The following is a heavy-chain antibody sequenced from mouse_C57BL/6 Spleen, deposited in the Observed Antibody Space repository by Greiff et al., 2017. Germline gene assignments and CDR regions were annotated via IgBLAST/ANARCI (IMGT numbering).Heavy chain of an antibody. J-gene: IGHJ2*01. CDR2: INPNNGGT. CDR1: GYTFTDYY. Sequence: VQLQQSGPELAKPGVSVKISCKASGYTFTDYYMNWVKQSHGKSLEWIGDINPNNGGTSYNQKFKGKATLTVDKSSSTAYMELRSLTSEDSAVYYCARSKPLAYFDYWGQGTTLTVSS. V-gene: IGHV1-26*01. CDR3: ARSKPLAYFDY. D-gene: IGHD2-10*02.